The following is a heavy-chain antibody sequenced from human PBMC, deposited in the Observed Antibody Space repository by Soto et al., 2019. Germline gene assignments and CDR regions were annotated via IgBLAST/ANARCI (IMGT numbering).Heavy chain of an antibody. CDR2: ISSDGSAK. Sequence: GGSLRLSCGVPGLTLSRYTMHWVRQAPGKGLEWVALISSDGSAKYYADSVKGRFTISRDDSLYLQMTSLRAEDTAVYYCARDGYCSGGSCLDGMDVWGQGTTVTVSS. CDR3: ARDGYCSGGSCLDGMDV. J-gene: IGHJ6*02. V-gene: IGHV3-30-3*01. D-gene: IGHD2-15*01. CDR1: GLTLSRYT.